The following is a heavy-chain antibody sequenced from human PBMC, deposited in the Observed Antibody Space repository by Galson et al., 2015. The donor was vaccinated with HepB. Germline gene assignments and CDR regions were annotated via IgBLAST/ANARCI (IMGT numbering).Heavy chain of an antibody. D-gene: IGHD1-26*01. CDR3: AKSFYGGSYYFDS. CDR1: GFTFASSG. J-gene: IGHJ4*02. Sequence: SLRLSCAASGFTFASSGMSWVRQAPGKGLEWVSLISAGGGETRYADSVKGRFTVSRDNSKNTLYLQMNGLRAEDTAIYYCAKSFYGGSYYFDSWGRGTLVTVSS. CDR2: ISAGGGET. V-gene: IGHV3-23*01.